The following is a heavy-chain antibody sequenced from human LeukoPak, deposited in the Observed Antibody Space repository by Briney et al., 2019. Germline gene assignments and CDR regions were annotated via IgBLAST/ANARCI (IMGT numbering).Heavy chain of an antibody. CDR2: ISSSGSTI. D-gene: IGHD3-10*01. Sequence: GGSLRLSCAASGFIFSSYSMNWVRQAPGKGLEWVSYISSSGSTIYYADSVKGRFTISRDNAKNSLYLQMNSLRAEDTAVYYCAREDYYGSGSDRFDYWGQGTLVTVSS. CDR3: AREDYYGSGSDRFDY. CDR1: GFIFSSYS. V-gene: IGHV3-48*04. J-gene: IGHJ4*02.